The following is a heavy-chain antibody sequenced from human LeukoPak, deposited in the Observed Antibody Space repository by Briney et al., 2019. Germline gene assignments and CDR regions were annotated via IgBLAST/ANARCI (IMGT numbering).Heavy chain of an antibody. D-gene: IGHD6-13*01. CDR1: GFTFSNAW. Sequence: GGSLRLSCAASGFTFSNAWVSWVRQAPGKGLEWVGRIKSKTYGGTTDYAAPVEGRFTISRDESKNTLYLQMNSLKTEDTAVYYCTTAGYSRYAGGQGTLVTVSS. J-gene: IGHJ4*02. CDR2: IKSKTYGGTT. CDR3: TTAGYSRYA. V-gene: IGHV3-15*01.